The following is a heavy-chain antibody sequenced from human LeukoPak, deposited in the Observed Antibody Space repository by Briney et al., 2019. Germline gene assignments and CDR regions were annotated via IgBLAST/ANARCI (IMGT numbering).Heavy chain of an antibody. V-gene: IGHV4-34*12. D-gene: IGHD3-10*01. Sequence: PETLSLTRELNVEALSVYYCNWIRESPGRGVECILELIDGGSTKYNPSLKSRVTMSADTSKNQFSLKLSSMSVADTAVYYCARRPPEIGRPRPYYFYYYMDVWGRGTTVTVSS. J-gene: IGHJ6*03. CDR2: LIDGGST. CDR3: ARRPPEIGRPRPYYFYYYMDV. CDR1: VEALSVYY.